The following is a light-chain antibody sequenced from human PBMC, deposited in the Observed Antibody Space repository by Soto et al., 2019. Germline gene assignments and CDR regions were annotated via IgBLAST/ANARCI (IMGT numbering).Light chain of an antibody. CDR1: QSVSSSY. Sequence: EIVLTQSPGTLSLSPGERATLSCRASQSVSSSYLAWYQQKTGQAPRLLIYGASSRATGIPDRFSGSGSGTDFTLTIRSLQSEDFAVYFCQQYNNWPSFGQGTRLEIK. V-gene: IGKV3-20*01. CDR3: QQYNNWPS. CDR2: GAS. J-gene: IGKJ5*01.